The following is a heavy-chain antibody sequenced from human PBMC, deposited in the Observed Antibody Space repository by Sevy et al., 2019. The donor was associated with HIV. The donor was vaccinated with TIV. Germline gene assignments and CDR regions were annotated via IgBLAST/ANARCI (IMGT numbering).Heavy chain of an antibody. CDR3: AKNSGPNYYYYYYMDV. Sequence: GGSLRLSCAASGFTFSSYAMSWVRQAPGKGLEWVSAISGSGGSTYYADSVKGRFTISRDNSKNTLYLQMNSLRAEDTAVYYCAKNSGPNYYYYYYMDVWGKGTTVTVSS. D-gene: IGHD5-12*01. CDR1: GFTFSSYA. V-gene: IGHV3-23*01. CDR2: ISGSGGST. J-gene: IGHJ6*03.